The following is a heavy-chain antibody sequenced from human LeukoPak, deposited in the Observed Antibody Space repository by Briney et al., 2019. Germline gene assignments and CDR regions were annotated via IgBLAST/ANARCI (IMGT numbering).Heavy chain of an antibody. CDR3: ARDGRFGESWYYYGMDV. V-gene: IGHV3-21*01. D-gene: IGHD3-10*01. CDR1: GFTFSSYS. Sequence: SGGSLRLSCAASGFTFSSYSMNWVRQAPGKGLEWVSSISSSSSYIYYADSVKGRFTISRDSAKNSLYLQMNSLRAEDTAVYYCARDGRFGESWYYYGMDVWGQGTTVTVSS. CDR2: ISSSSSYI. J-gene: IGHJ6*02.